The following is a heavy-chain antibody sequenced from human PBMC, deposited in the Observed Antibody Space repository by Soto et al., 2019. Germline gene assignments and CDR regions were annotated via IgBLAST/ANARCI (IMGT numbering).Heavy chain of an antibody. V-gene: IGHV4-30-4*01. CDR2: INHSGST. Sequence: SETLSLTCTVSGGSISSGDYYWSWIRQPPGKGLEWIGEINHSGSTNYNPSLKSRVTISVDTSKNQFSLKLSSVTAADTAVHYCARVRPVLRFLEWLLKPNWFDPWGQGTLVTVSS. CDR1: GGSISSGDYY. CDR3: ARVRPVLRFLEWLLKPNWFDP. D-gene: IGHD3-3*01. J-gene: IGHJ5*02.